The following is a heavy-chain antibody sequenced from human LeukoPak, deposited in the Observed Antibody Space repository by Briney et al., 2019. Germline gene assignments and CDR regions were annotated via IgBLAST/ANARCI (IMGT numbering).Heavy chain of an antibody. CDR3: AKIDSSGSSDY. CDR2: IRCDGSNK. D-gene: IGHD6-19*01. Sequence: GGSLRLSCAASGFTFSSYGMHWVRQAPGKGLEWVAFIRCDGSNKYYADSVKGRFTISRDNSKNTLYLQMNSLRAEDTAVYYCAKIDSSGSSDYWGQGTLVTVSS. V-gene: IGHV3-30*02. J-gene: IGHJ4*02. CDR1: GFTFSSYG.